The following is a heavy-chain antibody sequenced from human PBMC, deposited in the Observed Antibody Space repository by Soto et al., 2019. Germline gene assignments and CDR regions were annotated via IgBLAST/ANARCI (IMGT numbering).Heavy chain of an antibody. CDR3: ARWFTYGNFDYFDY. CDR2: IDSGGRTT. CDR1: GFTFSSDW. Sequence: GESLKISCAASGFTFSSDWMHWFRQAPGKGLVWVSRIDSGGRTTTYADSVKGRFTISRDNAKNTLYLQMNGLRAEDTALYYCARWFTYGNFDYFDYWGQGTQVTVSS. D-gene: IGHD3-10*01. J-gene: IGHJ4*02. V-gene: IGHV3-74*01.